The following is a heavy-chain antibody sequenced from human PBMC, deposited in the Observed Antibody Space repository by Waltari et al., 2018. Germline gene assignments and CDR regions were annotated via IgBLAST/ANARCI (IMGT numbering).Heavy chain of an antibody. J-gene: IGHJ6*02. V-gene: IGHV3-43D*04. Sequence: EVQLVESGGVVVQPGGSLRLSCAASGFTFDDYAMHWVRQAPGKGLEWVSLISWDGGSTYYADSVKGRFTISRDNSKNSLYLQMNSLRAEDTAVYYCARDNGLDYYYGMDVWGQGTTVTVSS. D-gene: IGHD3-10*01. CDR1: GFTFDDYA. CDR3: ARDNGLDYYYGMDV. CDR2: ISWDGGST.